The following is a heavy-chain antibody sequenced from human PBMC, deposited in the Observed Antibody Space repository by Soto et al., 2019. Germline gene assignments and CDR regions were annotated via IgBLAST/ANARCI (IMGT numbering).Heavy chain of an antibody. V-gene: IGHV3-64*01. J-gene: IGHJ4*02. CDR1: GFTISSYD. CDR3: VRRVSGNYDY. CDR2: ISSNGGTT. D-gene: IGHD1-7*01. Sequence: EVQLVESGGGMVQPGGSLRLSCVASGFTISSYDMHWVRQAPGKGLEYVSSISSNGGTTYYGNSVKGRFTISRDNSKNTLYLQMGSLRAEDMAVYYCVRRVSGNYDYWGQGTLVTVSS.